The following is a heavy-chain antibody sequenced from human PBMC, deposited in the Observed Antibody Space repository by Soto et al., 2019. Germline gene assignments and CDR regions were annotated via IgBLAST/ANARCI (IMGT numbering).Heavy chain of an antibody. V-gene: IGHV4-30-4*01. D-gene: IGHD2-2*01. CDR3: GRDLTSNANCIDP. Sequence: SETLSLTCSVSGDYIHVGGYYWTWIRQRPGKGLEWMGYSYYTGKTYYNPSLESRLPMSVDRSKNQFSLRLTSVTAADTAVYFCGRDLTSNANCIDPWGQGTLVTVSS. J-gene: IGHJ5*02. CDR1: GDYIHVGGYY. CDR2: SYYTGKT.